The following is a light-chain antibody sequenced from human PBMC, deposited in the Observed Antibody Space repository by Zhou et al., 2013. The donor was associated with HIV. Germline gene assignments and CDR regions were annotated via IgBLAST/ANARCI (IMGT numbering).Light chain of an antibody. CDR2: LGS. J-gene: IGKJ1*01. Sequence: DIVMTQSPLSLPVTPGEPASISCRSSQSLLHSNGYNYLDWYLQKPGQSPQLLIYLGSNRASGVPDRFSGSGSGTDFTLKISRVEAEDVGVYYCMQGSHSWTFGQGTRVEIK. CDR1: QSLLHSNGYNY. V-gene: IGKV2-28*01. CDR3: MQGSHSWT.